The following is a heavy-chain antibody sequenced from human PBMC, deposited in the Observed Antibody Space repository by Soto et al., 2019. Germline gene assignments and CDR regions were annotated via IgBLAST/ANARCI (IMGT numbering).Heavy chain of an antibody. V-gene: IGHV1-69*02. D-gene: IGHD3-22*01. CDR3: ASSMYYYDSSGSIDY. J-gene: IGHJ4*02. CDR2: IIPILGIA. Sequence: GASVKVSCKASGGTFSSYTISWVRQAPGQGLEWMGRIIPILGIANYAQKFQGRVTITADKSTSTAYMELSSLRSEDTAVYYCASSMYYYDSSGSIDYWGQGTLVTVSS. CDR1: GGTFSSYT.